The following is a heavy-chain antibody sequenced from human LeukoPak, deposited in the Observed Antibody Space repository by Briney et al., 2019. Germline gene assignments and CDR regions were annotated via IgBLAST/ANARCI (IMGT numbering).Heavy chain of an antibody. CDR1: GYSFTSYW. CDR3: ARGGYSYGYYYYYYMDV. V-gene: IGHV5-51*01. D-gene: IGHD5-18*01. CDR2: IYPGDPDT. J-gene: IGHJ6*03. Sequence: GKSLKISCKGSGYSFTSYWIGWVRQMPGKGLEWMGIIYPGDPDTRYSPSFQGQVTISADKSISTAYLQWSSLKASDTAMYYCARGGYSYGYYYYYYMDVWGKGTTVTVSS.